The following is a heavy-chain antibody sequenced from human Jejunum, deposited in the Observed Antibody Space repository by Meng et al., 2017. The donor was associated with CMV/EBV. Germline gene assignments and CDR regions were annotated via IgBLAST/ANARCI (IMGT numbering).Heavy chain of an antibody. Sequence: SRFTFRVYSMTWVRETPGRGLEWVANIKQDGTETDYLDSVKGGFTIPRDNAKNSVHLRMQNLRAENTAVYYCAIENDYGEPNLGLWGQGTLVTVSS. V-gene: IGHV3-7*01. D-gene: IGHD4-17*01. CDR3: AIENDYGEPNLGL. CDR2: IKQDGTET. J-gene: IGHJ4*02. CDR1: RFTFRVYS.